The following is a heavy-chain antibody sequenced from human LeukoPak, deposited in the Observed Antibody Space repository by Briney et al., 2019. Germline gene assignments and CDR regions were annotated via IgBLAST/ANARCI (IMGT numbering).Heavy chain of an antibody. Sequence: GGSLRLSCAASGMTFSNHWMHWVGQAAAKGLVWVSLIKTDGRTTIYADSVKGRFTISRENAKSTLYLQMNSLRAEDTAIYYCTTGPSYGYEWWGQGTVVTVSS. CDR2: IKTDGRTT. CDR3: TTGPSYGYEW. D-gene: IGHD3-16*01. V-gene: IGHV3-74*01. CDR1: GMTFSNHW. J-gene: IGHJ4*02.